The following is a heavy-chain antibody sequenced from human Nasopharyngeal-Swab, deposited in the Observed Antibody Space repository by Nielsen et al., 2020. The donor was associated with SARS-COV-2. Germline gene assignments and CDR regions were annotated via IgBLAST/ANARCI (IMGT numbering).Heavy chain of an antibody. CDR2: IAHDASNE. Sequence: GESLKISCAASGFTFSSFGMHWVRPAPGKGLEWVAFIAHDASNEYYGDSVKGRFSISRDSSKNTLYLQMDSLRGEDTAVYYCARDVGGRDNYWGQGALVTVSS. D-gene: IGHD2-15*01. J-gene: IGHJ4*02. V-gene: IGHV3-30*03. CDR3: ARDVGGRDNY. CDR1: GFTFSSFG.